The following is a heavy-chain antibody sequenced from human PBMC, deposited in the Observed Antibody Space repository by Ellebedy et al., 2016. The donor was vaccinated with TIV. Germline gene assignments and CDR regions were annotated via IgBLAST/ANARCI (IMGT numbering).Heavy chain of an antibody. V-gene: IGHV2-70*11. CDR1: GFSLSTSGMC. J-gene: IGHJ3*02. Sequence: SGPTLVKHTQTLTLTCTFSGFSLSTSGMCVSWIRPPPGKALEWLARIDWDDDKYYSTSLKTRLTISKDTSKNQVVLTMTNMDPVETATYYCVRFIESLDAFDIWGQGTLVTVSS. CDR3: VRFIESLDAFDI. CDR2: IDWDDDK. D-gene: IGHD1-26*01.